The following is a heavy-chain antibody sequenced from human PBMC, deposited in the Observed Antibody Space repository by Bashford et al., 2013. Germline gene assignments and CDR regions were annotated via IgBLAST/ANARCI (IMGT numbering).Heavy chain of an antibody. CDR3: ARGYPNGGSGWYYYYGMDV. D-gene: IGHD6-19*01. CDR1: GYTFTGYY. CDR2: INPNSGGT. J-gene: IGHJ6*02. Sequence: ASVKVSCKASGYTFTGYYMHWVRQAPGQGLEWMGWINPNSGGTNYAQKFQGRVTMTRDTSISTAYMELSRLRSDDTAVYYCARGYPNGGSGWYYYYGMDVWGQGTTVTVSS. V-gene: IGHV1-2*02.